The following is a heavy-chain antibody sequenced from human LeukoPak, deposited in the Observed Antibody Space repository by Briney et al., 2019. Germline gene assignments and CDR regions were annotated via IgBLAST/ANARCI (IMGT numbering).Heavy chain of an antibody. J-gene: IGHJ4*02. CDR1: GGSISSGSYY. D-gene: IGHD6-13*01. CDR3: ARQGSSSWYFLDY. Sequence: SETLSLTCTVSGGSISSGSYYWGWIRQPPGKGLEWIGSIYYSGSTYYNPSLKSRVTISVDTSKNQFSLKLSSVTAADTAVYYCARQGSSSWYFLDYWGQGTLVTVSS. CDR2: IYYSGST. V-gene: IGHV4-39*01.